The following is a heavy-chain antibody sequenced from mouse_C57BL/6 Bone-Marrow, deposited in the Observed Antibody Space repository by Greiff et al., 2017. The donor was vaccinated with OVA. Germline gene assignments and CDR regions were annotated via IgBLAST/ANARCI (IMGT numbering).Heavy chain of an antibody. CDR1: GYTFTSYW. D-gene: IGHD2-3*01. V-gene: IGHV1-61*01. CDR2: IYPSDSET. CDR3: ARRRDGYSWFAY. Sequence: QVQLQQPGAELVRPGSSVKLSCKASGYTFTSYWMDWVKQRPGQGLEWIGNIYPSDSETHYNQKFKDKATLTVDKSSSTAYMQRGSLTSEDSAVYYCARRRDGYSWFAYWGQGTLVTVSA. J-gene: IGHJ3*01.